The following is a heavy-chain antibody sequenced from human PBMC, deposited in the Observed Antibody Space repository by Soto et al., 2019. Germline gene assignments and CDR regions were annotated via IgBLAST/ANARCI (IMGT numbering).Heavy chain of an antibody. D-gene: IGHD3-10*01. V-gene: IGHV1-69*02. CDR2: TIPILSMS. CDR1: GDTFSSYT. Sequence: QVHLVQSGAELKKPGSSVRVSCKASGDTFSSYTINWVRQSPGLGLEWMGRTIPILSMSNYALKFQGRLTITADKSTSTAYMELSSLRSEDTAIYYCATSYGSGRQAVDNLGQGALVTVSS. J-gene: IGHJ4*02. CDR3: ATSYGSGRQAVDN.